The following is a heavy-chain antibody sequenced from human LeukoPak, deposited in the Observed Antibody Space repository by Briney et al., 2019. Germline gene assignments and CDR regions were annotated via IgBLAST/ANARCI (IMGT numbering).Heavy chain of an antibody. CDR1: VYTFTGYC. CDR3: ARGRILKRHSAEYFQH. Sequence: ASVTVSCKASVYTFTGYCMHWVRQAPGQGLEWMGWINPNSGGTNYAQKFQGRVTMTRDTSISTAYMELSRLRSDDTAVYYCARGRILKRHSAEYFQHWGQGTLVSVSS. V-gene: IGHV1-2*02. CDR2: INPNSGGT. D-gene: IGHD1-1*01. J-gene: IGHJ1*01.